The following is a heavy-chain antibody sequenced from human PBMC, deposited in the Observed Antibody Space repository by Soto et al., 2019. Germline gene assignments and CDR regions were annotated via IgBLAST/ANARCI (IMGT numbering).Heavy chain of an antibody. V-gene: IGHV4-34*01. J-gene: IGHJ5*01. CDR1: GGSFSGHS. CDR2: INHSGRV. CDR3: STRAYDTNGYYRFDP. Sequence: SETLSLTCAVYGGSFSGHSWTWIRQSPGKGLEWIGDINHSGRVNYSPSLKSRVTISLDTSKNQFSVTLSAVTAADTAMYYCSTRAYDTNGYYRFDPWGQGTLVTVSS. D-gene: IGHD3-22*01.